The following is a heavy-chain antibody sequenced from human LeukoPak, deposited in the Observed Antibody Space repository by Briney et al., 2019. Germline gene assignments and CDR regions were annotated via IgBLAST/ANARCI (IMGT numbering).Heavy chain of an antibody. CDR1: GYTFTGYY. D-gene: IGHD6-13*01. CDR3: ARDNSSSWYPYYFDY. V-gene: IGHV1-2*02. J-gene: IGHJ4*02. Sequence: GASVKVSCKASGYTFTGYYMHWVRQAPGQGLEWMGWINPNSGGTNYAQKFQGRVTMTRDTSISTAYMELSRLRSDDTAVYYCARDNSSSWYPYYFDYWGQGTLVTVSS. CDR2: INPNSGGT.